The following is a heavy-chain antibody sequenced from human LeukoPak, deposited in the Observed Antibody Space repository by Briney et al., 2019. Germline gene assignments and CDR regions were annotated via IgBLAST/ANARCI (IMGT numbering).Heavy chain of an antibody. CDR2: IDQDGGGK. CDR1: GFTFRDYG. CDR3: ARGDWAPFDY. Sequence: SGGSLRLSCAASGFTFRDYGMHWIRQAPGKGLEWVANIDQDGGGKYYLDSVKGRFTISRDNAKNSLYLRINSLRAEDTAVYYCARGDWAPFDYWGQGSLLTVSS. J-gene: IGHJ4*02. D-gene: IGHD2-21*02. V-gene: IGHV3-7*01.